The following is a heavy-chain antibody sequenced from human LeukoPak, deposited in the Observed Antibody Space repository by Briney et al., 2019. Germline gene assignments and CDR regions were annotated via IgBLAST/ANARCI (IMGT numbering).Heavy chain of an antibody. CDR1: GYTFTSYD. J-gene: IGHJ6*03. Sequence: ASVKVSCKASGYTFTSYDINWVRQATGQGLEWMGWMNPNSGNTGYAQKFQGRVTMTRNTSISTAYMELSSLRSEDTAVYYCARVSGSYFVYYYYMDVWGKGTTVTVSS. CDR2: MNPNSGNT. V-gene: IGHV1-8*01. CDR3: ARVSGSYFVYYYYMDV. D-gene: IGHD1-26*01.